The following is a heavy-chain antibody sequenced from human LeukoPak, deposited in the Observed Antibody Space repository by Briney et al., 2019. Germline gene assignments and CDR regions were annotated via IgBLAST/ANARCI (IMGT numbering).Heavy chain of an antibody. CDR2: IYTRGST. CDR1: GGSINIYY. J-gene: IGHJ3*02. CDR3: ARGRYCSADICSGGDAFDI. D-gene: IGHD2-15*01. V-gene: IGHV4-4*07. Sequence: SETLSLTCTVSGGSINIYYWSWIRQPAGNGLEWIGRIYTRGSTNYNPSLKSRVTMSVDTSKNQFSLKLSSVTAADTAVYYCARGRYCSADICSGGDAFDIWGQGTMVSVSS.